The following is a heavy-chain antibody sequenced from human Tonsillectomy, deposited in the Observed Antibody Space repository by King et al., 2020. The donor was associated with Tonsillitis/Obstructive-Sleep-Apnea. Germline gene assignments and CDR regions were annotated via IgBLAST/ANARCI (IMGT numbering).Heavy chain of an antibody. Sequence: QLVQSGAEVKKPGASVKVSCKASGYTFSDYYIHWVRQAPGQGLEWMGWINPNSGGTKYAQKFQGRVTMTSDTSMSPAYMELSRLRSDDTAVYYCARCSQGSGIVVVPVDYGMDVWGQGPTVTVSS. V-gene: IGHV1-2*02. J-gene: IGHJ6*02. CDR3: ARCSQGSGIVVVPVDYGMDV. CDR2: INPNSGGT. CDR1: GYTFSDYY. D-gene: IGHD2-2*01.